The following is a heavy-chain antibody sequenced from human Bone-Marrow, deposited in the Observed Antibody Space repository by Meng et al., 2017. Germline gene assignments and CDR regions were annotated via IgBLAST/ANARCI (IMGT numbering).Heavy chain of an antibody. Sequence: QVELQESGPGLVKPSGTLSLTSAVSGDSISRSNWWSWVRQPPGKGLEWIGEIYHSGNTNYNASLKSRVTLSIDKSKNQFSLKLSSVTAADTAVYYCARKAVAGNFDYWGQGTLVTVSS. CDR3: ARKAVAGNFDY. J-gene: IGHJ4*02. CDR1: GDSISRSNW. V-gene: IGHV4-4*02. CDR2: IYHSGNT. D-gene: IGHD6-13*01.